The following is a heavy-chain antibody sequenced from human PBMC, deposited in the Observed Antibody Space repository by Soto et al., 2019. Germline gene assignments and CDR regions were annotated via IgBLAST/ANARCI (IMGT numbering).Heavy chain of an antibody. J-gene: IGHJ6*01. CDR1: GFTFSSYA. V-gene: IGHV3-30-3*01. D-gene: IGHD3-22*01. CDR3: ARDLAYYYDSSGYYTLSYYYGMDV. CDR2: ISYDGSNK. Sequence: QVQLVESGGGVVQPGRSLRLSCAASGFTFSSYAMHWVRQAPGKGLEWVAVISYDGSNKYYADSVKGRFTISRDNSKNTLYLQMNSLRAEDTAVYYCARDLAYYYDSSGYYTLSYYYGMDVW.